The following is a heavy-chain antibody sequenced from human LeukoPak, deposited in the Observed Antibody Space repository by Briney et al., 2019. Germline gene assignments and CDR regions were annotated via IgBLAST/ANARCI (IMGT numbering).Heavy chain of an antibody. J-gene: IGHJ4*02. CDR1: GFTFSSYA. CDR2: ISYDGSNK. CDR3: ASPFPRIAVAGTGLVFGY. Sequence: GRSLRLSCAASGFTFSSYAMHWVRQAPGKGLEWVAVISYDGSNKYYADSVKGRFTISRDNSKNTLYLQMNSLRAEDTAVYYCASPFPRIAVAGTGLVFGYWGQGTLVTVSS. D-gene: IGHD6-19*01. V-gene: IGHV3-30-3*01.